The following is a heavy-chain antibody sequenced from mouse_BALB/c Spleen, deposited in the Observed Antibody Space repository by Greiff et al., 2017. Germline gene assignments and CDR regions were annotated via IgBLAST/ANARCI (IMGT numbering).Heavy chain of an antibody. CDR2: ISYSGST. V-gene: IGHV3-2*02. CDR1: GYSITSDYA. CDR3: ARNYDYDYYAMDY. Sequence: VQLKESGPGLVKPSQSLSLTCTVTGYSITSDYAWNWIRQFPGNKLEWMGYISYSGSTSYNPSLKSRISITRDTSKNQFFLQLNSVTTEDTATYYCARNYDYDYYAMDYWGQGTSVTVSS. D-gene: IGHD2-4*01. J-gene: IGHJ4*01.